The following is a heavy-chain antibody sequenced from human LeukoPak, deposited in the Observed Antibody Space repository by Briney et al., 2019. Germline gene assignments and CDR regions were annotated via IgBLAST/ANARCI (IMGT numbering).Heavy chain of an antibody. D-gene: IGHD4-17*01. CDR3: ARAAYGDYDPEYFQH. J-gene: IGHJ1*01. CDR2: INHSGST. V-gene: IGHV4-34*01. Sequence: PSETLSLTCAVYGGSFSGYYWSWIRQPPGKGLEWIGEINHSGSTNYNPSPKSRVTISVDTSKNQFSLKLSSVTAADTAVYYCARAAYGDYDPEYFQHWGQGTLVTVSS. CDR1: GGSFSGYY.